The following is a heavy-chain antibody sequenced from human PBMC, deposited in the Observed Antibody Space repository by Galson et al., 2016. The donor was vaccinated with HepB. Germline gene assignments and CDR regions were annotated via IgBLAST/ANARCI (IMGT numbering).Heavy chain of an antibody. CDR3: AKGAYSYDSTGYYPFDY. CDR2: ISGNGGRI. D-gene: IGHD3-22*01. Sequence: SLRLSCAASGFTFNNYAMTWVRLAPGKGLEWVSTISGNGGRIYHADSVKGRFTISRDNSKHTLYLQMSSLRAEDTAIYSCAKGAYSYDSTGYYPFDYWGQGTLVTVSS. V-gene: IGHV3-23*01. J-gene: IGHJ4*02. CDR1: GFTFNNYA.